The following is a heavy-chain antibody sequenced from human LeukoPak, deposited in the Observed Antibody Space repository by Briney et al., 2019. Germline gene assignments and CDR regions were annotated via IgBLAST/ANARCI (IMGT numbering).Heavy chain of an antibody. CDR1: GYTFTSYY. Sequence: ASVKVSCKASGYTFTSYYIHWVRQAPGQGLEWMGVINSSGGSTAYAQQFQGRVTMTRDTSTSTVYMELSSLTSDDTAVYYCARNGRVDMTTYRAYGTWGQGTLVTVSS. CDR2: INSSGGST. CDR3: ARNGRVDMTTYRAYGT. V-gene: IGHV1-46*01. J-gene: IGHJ5*02. D-gene: IGHD4-11*01.